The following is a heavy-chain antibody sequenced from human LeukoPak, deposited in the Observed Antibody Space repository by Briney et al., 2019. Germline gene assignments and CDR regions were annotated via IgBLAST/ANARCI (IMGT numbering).Heavy chain of an antibody. V-gene: IGHV1-18*01. Sequence: ASVKVSCKTSGYSFTTYGITWVRQAPGQGLECMGWISAYNGNTNYAQKFQGRVTMTTDTSTSTAYMELRSLRSDDTAVYYCARFLYYGSGSYFRSYHFDYWGQGTLLTVSS. CDR1: GYSFTTYG. CDR2: ISAYNGNT. J-gene: IGHJ4*02. D-gene: IGHD3-10*01. CDR3: ARFLYYGSGSYFRSYHFDY.